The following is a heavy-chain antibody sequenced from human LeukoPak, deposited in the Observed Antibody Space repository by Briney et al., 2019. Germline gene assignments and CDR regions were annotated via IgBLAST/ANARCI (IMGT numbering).Heavy chain of an antibody. CDR1: GFTFSSYG. Sequence: PGGSLRLSCAASGFTFSSYGMHWVRQAPGKGLEWVAFIRYDGSNKYYTDSVKGRFTISRDNSKNTLYLQMNSLRTEDTAVYSCAKDPGLRFLEFDPWGQGTLVTVSS. CDR2: IRYDGSNK. D-gene: IGHD3-3*01. V-gene: IGHV3-30*02. CDR3: AKDPGLRFLEFDP. J-gene: IGHJ5*02.